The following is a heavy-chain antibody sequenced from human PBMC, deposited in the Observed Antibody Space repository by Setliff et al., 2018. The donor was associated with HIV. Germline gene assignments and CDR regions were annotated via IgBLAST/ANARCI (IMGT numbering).Heavy chain of an antibody. CDR3: ARAWPSSGYYPYYYYGMDV. CDR1: GFTFSSYD. D-gene: IGHD3-22*01. V-gene: IGHV3-13*01. J-gene: IGHJ6*02. CDR2: IGTAGDT. Sequence: PGGSLRLSCAASGFTFSSYDMHWVRQATGKGLEWVSAIGTAGDTYYPGSVKGRFTISRENAKNSLYLQMNSLRAGDTAVYYCARAWPSSGYYPYYYYGMDVWGQGTTVTVSS.